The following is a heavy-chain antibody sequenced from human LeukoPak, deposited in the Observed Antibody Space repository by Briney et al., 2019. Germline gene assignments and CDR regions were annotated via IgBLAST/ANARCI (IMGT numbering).Heavy chain of an antibody. V-gene: IGHV4-39*07. D-gene: IGHD6-19*01. CDR2: GDYSGGT. CDR1: GDSFSSVTDY. J-gene: IGHJ4*02. Sequence: PSETLSLTCTVSGDSFSSVTDYWAWIRQPPGKGLEWIASGDYSGGTYYNPSLESRVAISADMSKNQLSLKPTSVTGADTAVYYCAGERGEEYSSGWYKRNYFDNWGQGIRVTVSS. CDR3: AGERGEEYSSGWYKRNYFDN.